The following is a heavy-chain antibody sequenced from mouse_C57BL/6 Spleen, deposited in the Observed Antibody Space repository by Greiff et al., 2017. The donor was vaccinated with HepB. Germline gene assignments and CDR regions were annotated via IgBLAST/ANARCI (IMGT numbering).Heavy chain of an antibody. J-gene: IGHJ2*01. V-gene: IGHV5-4*01. D-gene: IGHD1-1*01. CDR3: AREGTVVENFDY. CDR1: GFTFSSYA. Sequence: DVMLVESGGGLVKPGGSLKLSCAASGFTFSSYAMSWVRQTPEKRLEWVATISDGGSYTYYPDNVKGRFTISRDNAKNNLYLQMSHLKSEDTAMYYCAREGTVVENFDYWGQGTTLTVSS. CDR2: ISDGGSYT.